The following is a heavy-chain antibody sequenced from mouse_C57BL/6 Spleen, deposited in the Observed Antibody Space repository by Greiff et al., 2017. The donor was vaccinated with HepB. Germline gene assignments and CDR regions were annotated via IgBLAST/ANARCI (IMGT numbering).Heavy chain of an antibody. J-gene: IGHJ1*03. CDR3: ARGSNLYWYFDV. CDR2: INPSSGYT. D-gene: IGHD2-5*01. Sequence: VQLQQSGAELARPGASVKMSCKASGYTFTSYTMHWVKQRPGPGLEWIGYINPSSGYTKYNQKFKDRATLTANKSSSTAYMQLSSLTSEDSAVYYCARGSNLYWYFDVWGTGTTVTVAS. CDR1: GYTFTSYT. V-gene: IGHV1-4*01.